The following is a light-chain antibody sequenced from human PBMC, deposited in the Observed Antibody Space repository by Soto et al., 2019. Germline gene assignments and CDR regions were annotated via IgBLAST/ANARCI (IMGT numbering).Light chain of an antibody. V-gene: IGLV6-57*02. CDR2: ENN. CDR1: SGSIASHY. CDR3: HSYDSNNQV. J-gene: IGLJ3*02. Sequence: NFMLTQPHSVSESPGRTVTISCTGSSGSIASHYVQWYQQRPGSAPTTVIYENNQRPSGVPGRFSASIDSSSNSASLTISGLKTEDEADYYCHSYDSNNQVFGGGTKLTVL.